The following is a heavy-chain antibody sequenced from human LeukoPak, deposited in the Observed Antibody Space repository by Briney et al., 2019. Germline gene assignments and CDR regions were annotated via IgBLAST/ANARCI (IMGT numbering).Heavy chain of an antibody. D-gene: IGHD3-10*01. CDR1: GFTFSSYG. CDR3: ARLITMLWGPLDY. CDR2: IWYDGSNK. Sequence: GGSLRLSCAASGFTFSSYGMHWVRQAPGKGLEWVAVIWYDGSNKYYADSVKGRFTISRDNSKNTLYLQLNSLRAEDTAIYYCARLITMLWGPLDYWGQGTLVTVSS. V-gene: IGHV3-33*01. J-gene: IGHJ4*02.